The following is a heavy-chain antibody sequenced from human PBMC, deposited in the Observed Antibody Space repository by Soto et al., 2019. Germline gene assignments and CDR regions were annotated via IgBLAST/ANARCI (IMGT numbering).Heavy chain of an antibody. J-gene: IGHJ5*02. CDR3: ARGGPYYDSRGYYRNWFDP. D-gene: IGHD3-22*01. CDR2: INAGNGNT. CDR1: GYTFTSYA. Sequence: ASVKVSCKASGYTFTSYAMHWVRQAPGQRLEWMGWINAGNGNTKYSQKFQGRVTITRDTSASTAYMELSSLRSEDTAVYYCARGGPYYDSRGYYRNWFDPWGQGTLVTVSS. V-gene: IGHV1-3*01.